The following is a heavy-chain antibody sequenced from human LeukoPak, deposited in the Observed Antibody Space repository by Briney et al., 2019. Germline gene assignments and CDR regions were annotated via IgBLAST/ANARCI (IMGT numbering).Heavy chain of an antibody. J-gene: IGHJ5*02. D-gene: IGHD2-8*01. CDR2: INHSGST. V-gene: IGHV4-34*01. CDR1: GGSFSGYY. CDR3: ARARYCTNGVCYNVRWFEP. Sequence: SETLSLTCAVYGGSFSGYYWSWIRQPPGKGLEWIGEINHSGSTNYNPSLKSRVTISVDTSKNQFSLKLSSVTAADTAVYYCARARYCTNGVCYNVRWFEPWGQGTLVTVSS.